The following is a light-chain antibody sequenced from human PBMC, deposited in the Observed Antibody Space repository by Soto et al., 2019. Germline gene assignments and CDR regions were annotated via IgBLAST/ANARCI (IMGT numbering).Light chain of an antibody. CDR1: SSNIGSNT. CDR3: AVWDDSLNGYV. J-gene: IGLJ1*01. CDR2: SNN. Sequence: QSVLTQPPSASGTPGQRVTISCSGSSSNIGSNTVNWYQQLPGAAPKLLIQSNNQRPSGVPDRFSGSQSGTSASLAISGLQSEDEDDYYCAVWDDSLNGYVFGTGTKLTVL. V-gene: IGLV1-44*01.